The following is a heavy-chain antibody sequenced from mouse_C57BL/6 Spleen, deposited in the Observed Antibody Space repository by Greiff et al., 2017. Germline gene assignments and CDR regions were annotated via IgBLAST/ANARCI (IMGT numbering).Heavy chain of an antibody. V-gene: IGHV10-1*01. CDR2: IRSKSNNSAT. CDR3: VRDETPYYITLFAY. Sequence: DVMLVESGGGLVQPKGSLKLSCAASGFSFNTYAMNWVRQAPGKGLEWVARIRSKSNNSATYYADSVKDRFTISRDDSESMLYLQMNNVKTEDTVMYFCVRDETPYYITLFAYWGQGTLVTVSA. J-gene: IGHJ3*01. D-gene: IGHD2-12*01. CDR1: GFSFNTYA.